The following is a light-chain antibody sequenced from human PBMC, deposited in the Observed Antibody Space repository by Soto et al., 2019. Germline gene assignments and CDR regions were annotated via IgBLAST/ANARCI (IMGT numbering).Light chain of an antibody. CDR2: EVT. CDR3: SSYTNSDTWV. V-gene: IGLV2-14*01. J-gene: IGLJ3*02. CDR1: SSDVGTHGY. Sequence: QSALTQPPSASGSPGQSVTISCTGTSSDVGTHGYVSWYQQHPGQVPKLTIYEVTNRPSGVSSRFSGSKSGNTASLTISGLQAEDEADYYCSSYTNSDTWVFGGGTKLTVL.